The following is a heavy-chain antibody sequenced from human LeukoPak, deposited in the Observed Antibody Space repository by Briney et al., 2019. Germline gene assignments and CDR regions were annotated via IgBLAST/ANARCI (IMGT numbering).Heavy chain of an antibody. CDR1: GYTLTELS. D-gene: IGHD3-22*01. Sequence: ASVKVSCKVSGYTLTELSMHWVRQAPGKGLEWMGGFDPEDGETIYAQKFQGRVTMTEDTSTDTAYMELSSLRSEDTAVYYCAILTPDYYDSSGPFDYWGQGTLVTVSS. CDR3: AILTPDYYDSSGPFDY. J-gene: IGHJ4*02. V-gene: IGHV1-24*01. CDR2: FDPEDGET.